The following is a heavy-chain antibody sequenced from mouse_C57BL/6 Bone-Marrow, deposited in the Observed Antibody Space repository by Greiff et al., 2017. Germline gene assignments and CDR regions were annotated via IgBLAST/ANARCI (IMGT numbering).Heavy chain of an antibody. Sequence: EVKLEESGGGLVQPGGSLSLSCAASGFTFTDYYMSWVRQPPGKALEWLGFIRNKANGYTTEYSASVKGRFTISRDNSQSILYLQMNALRAEDSATYYCARFLYYGSSIWYFDVWGTGTTVTVSS. V-gene: IGHV7-3*01. D-gene: IGHD1-1*01. CDR2: IRNKANGYTT. CDR1: GFTFTDYY. J-gene: IGHJ1*03. CDR3: ARFLYYGSSIWYFDV.